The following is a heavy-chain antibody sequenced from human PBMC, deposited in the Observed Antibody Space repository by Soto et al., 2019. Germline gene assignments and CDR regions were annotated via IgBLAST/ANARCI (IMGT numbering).Heavy chain of an antibody. V-gene: IGHV4-59*01. Sequence: SETLSLTCTVSGGSISSYYWSWIRQPPGKGLEWIGYIYYSGSTNYNPSLKSRVTISVDTSKNQFSLKLSSVTAADTAVYHCAREGSYGGNSCFDYWGQGTLVTVSS. J-gene: IGHJ4*02. CDR3: AREGSYGGNSCFDY. CDR2: IYYSGST. CDR1: GGSISSYY. D-gene: IGHD4-17*01.